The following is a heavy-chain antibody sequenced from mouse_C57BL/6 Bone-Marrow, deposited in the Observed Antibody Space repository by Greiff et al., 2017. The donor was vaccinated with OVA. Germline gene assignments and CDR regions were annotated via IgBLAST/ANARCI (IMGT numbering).Heavy chain of an antibody. CDR3: ARQGLRPTPYAMDY. V-gene: IGHV5-2*01. Sequence: DVKLVESGGGLVQPGESLKLSCESNEYEFPSHDMSWVRKTPEKRLELVAAINSDGGSTYYPDTMERRFIISRDNTKKTLYLQMSSLRSEDTALYYCARQGLRPTPYAMDYWGQGTSVTVSS. CDR1: EYEFPSHD. D-gene: IGHD2-4*01. CDR2: INSDGGST. J-gene: IGHJ4*01.